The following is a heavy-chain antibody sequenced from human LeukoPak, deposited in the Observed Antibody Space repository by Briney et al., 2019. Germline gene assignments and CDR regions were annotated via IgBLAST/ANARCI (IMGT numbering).Heavy chain of an antibody. V-gene: IGHV4-4*08. CDR1: GGSVNAFY. CDR2: VRANGEN. J-gene: IGHJ3*01. D-gene: IGHD5-18*01. Sequence: SETLSLTCTVSGGSVNAFYWSWIRQPPGKGLEWIAYVRANGENNYNPSLKSRVAISLDTANSQISLRLNFVTAADTAIYYCARQPANTAAFDVWGQGTVVTVSS. CDR3: ARQPANTAAFDV.